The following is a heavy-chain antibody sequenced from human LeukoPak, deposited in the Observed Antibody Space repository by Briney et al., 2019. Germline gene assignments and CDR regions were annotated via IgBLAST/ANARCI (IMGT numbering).Heavy chain of an antibody. Sequence: GGSLRLSCAASGFTFSSYAMSWVRQAPGKGLEWVSAISGSGGSTYYADSVKGRFTISRDNSKNTLYLQMNSLRAEDTAVYYCAKPLDTVTTFYYYYGMDVWGQGTTVTVSS. V-gene: IGHV3-23*01. CDR3: AKPLDTVTTFYYYYGMDV. D-gene: IGHD4-11*01. J-gene: IGHJ6*02. CDR1: GFTFSSYA. CDR2: ISGSGGST.